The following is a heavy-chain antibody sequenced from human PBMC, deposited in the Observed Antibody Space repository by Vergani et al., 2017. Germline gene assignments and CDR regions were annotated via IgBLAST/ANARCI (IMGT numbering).Heavy chain of an antibody. CDR2: VSFRGDT. Sequence: QVKLQESGPGLVKPSETLSLTCTVSGASVNSYYWSWIRQPPGKGLEWMGYVSFRGDTLYDPSVKGRMTISLNTSSNQFSLYLNSVTAADTAVYYCASDTHSGQRADRWGQGILVTVTS. CDR3: ASDTHSGQRADR. D-gene: IGHD6-19*01. J-gene: IGHJ5*02. V-gene: IGHV4-59*02. CDR1: GASVNSYY.